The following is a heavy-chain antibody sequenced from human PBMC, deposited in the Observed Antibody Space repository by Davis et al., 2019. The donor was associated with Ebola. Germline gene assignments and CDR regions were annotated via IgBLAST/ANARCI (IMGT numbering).Heavy chain of an antibody. CDR3: ARDQVEGDFWRGYGLDV. Sequence: GESLKISCAASGFTFSTYGMNWVRQAPGKGLEWVSSISSISTYIHYADSLKGRFTISRDNAKNSLYLQMNSLRAEDTAVYYCARDQVEGDFWRGYGLDVWGQGTTVTVSS. D-gene: IGHD3-3*01. V-gene: IGHV3-21*01. J-gene: IGHJ6*02. CDR1: GFTFSTYG. CDR2: ISSISTYI.